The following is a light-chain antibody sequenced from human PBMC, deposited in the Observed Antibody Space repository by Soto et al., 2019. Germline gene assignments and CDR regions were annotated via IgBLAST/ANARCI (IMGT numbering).Light chain of an antibody. CDR1: QGIRND. CDR2: AAS. CDR3: LQHKTYPRT. V-gene: IGKV1-17*01. J-gene: IGKJ1*01. Sequence: DTQMTQSPSSLSASVGDRVTITCRASQGIRNDLGWFQQKPGRAPKRPIYAASSLESGVPSRFSDSGSATQFTITTSSMQTEDSSTYYCLQHKTYPRTFGQGTKV.